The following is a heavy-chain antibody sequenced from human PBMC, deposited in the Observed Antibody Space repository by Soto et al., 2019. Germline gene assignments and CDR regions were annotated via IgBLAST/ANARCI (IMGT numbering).Heavy chain of an antibody. CDR2: IYYSGST. D-gene: IGHD3-3*01. CDR3: ARQGGDTIFGVVITRIDY. V-gene: IGHV4-30-4*01. Sequence: QVQLQESGPGLVKPSQTLSLTCTVSGGSISSGDYYWSWIRQPPGKGLEWIGYIYYSGSTYYNPSLKSRVTISVDTSKNQFSLKLSSVTAADTAVYYCARQGGDTIFGVVITRIDYWGQGTLVTVSS. J-gene: IGHJ4*02. CDR1: GGSISSGDYY.